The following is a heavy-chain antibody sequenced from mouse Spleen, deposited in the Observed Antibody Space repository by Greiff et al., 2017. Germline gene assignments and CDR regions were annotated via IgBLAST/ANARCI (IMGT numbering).Heavy chain of an antibody. CDR1: GYTFTSYW. V-gene: IGHV1-61*01. CDR2: IYPSDSET. D-gene: IGHD3-2*02. CDR3: ARQGDSSGSFAY. Sequence: VQLQQPGAELVRPGSSVKLSCKASGYTFTSYWMDWVKQRPGQGLEWIGNIYPSDSETHYNQKFKDKATLTVDKSSSTAYMQLSSLTSEDSAVYYCARQGDSSGSFAYWGQGTLVTVSA. J-gene: IGHJ3*01.